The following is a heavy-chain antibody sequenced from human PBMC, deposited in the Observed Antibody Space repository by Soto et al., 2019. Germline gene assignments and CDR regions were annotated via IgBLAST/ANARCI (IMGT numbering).Heavy chain of an antibody. CDR2: ISYDGSGK. J-gene: IGHJ4*02. Sequence: QVQLVESGGGVVQPGRSLRLSCAASGLTFSRYAMHWVRQAPGKGLQWVAVISYDGSGKYYADSVKGRFTISRDNAKNARFLQLNSLSSEDTALYYFEVEDWGTEFRDFDYWGQGALVTVSS. V-gene: IGHV3-30*03. D-gene: IGHD3-16*01. CDR1: GLTFSRYA. CDR3: EVEDWGTEFRDFDY.